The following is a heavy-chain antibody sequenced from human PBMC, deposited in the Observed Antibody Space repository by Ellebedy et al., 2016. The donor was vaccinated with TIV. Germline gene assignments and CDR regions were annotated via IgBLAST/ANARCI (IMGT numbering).Heavy chain of an antibody. Sequence: GESLKISCKGSGYSFTSYWIGWVRQMPGKGLEWMGIIYPGESDTRYSPSFQGQVTISADKSISTAYLQWSSLKASDTAMYYCARQAWDIVVVPAAMLDYWGQGTLVTVSS. CDR2: IYPGESDT. CDR1: GYSFTSYW. CDR3: ARQAWDIVVVPAAMLDY. D-gene: IGHD2-2*01. J-gene: IGHJ4*02. V-gene: IGHV5-51*01.